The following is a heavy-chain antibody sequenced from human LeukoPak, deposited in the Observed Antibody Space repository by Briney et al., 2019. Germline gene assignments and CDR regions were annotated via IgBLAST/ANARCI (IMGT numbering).Heavy chain of an antibody. V-gene: IGHV3-23*01. D-gene: IGHD1-14*01. CDR2: ISDSGGNT. CDR3: AKGPTTATYYYYYSMDV. Sequence: PGGSLRLSCAASGFTFSTHAMSWVRQAPGKGLEWVSTISDSGGNTYYADSVKGRFTISRDNSKNTLSLQMNSLRAEDTAVYYCAKGPTTATYYYYYSMDVWGKGTTVTVSS. CDR1: GFTFSTHA. J-gene: IGHJ6*03.